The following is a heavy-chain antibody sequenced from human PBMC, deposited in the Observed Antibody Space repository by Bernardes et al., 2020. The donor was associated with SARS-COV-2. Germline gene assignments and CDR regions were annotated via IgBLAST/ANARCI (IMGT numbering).Heavy chain of an antibody. Sequence: ASVKVSCKVSGYTLTELSMHWVRQAPGKGLEWMGGFDPEDGETIYAQKFQGRVTMTEDTSTDTAYMELSRLRFDDTAVYYCASVTWSSHDGFDIWGQGTVVTVSS. CDR2: FDPEDGET. D-gene: IGHD6-13*01. CDR3: ASVTWSSHDGFDI. J-gene: IGHJ3*02. CDR1: GYTLTELS. V-gene: IGHV1-24*01.